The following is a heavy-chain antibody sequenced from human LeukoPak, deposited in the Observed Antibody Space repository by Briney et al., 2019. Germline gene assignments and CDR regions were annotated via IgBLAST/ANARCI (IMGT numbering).Heavy chain of an antibody. CDR3: ARALRQQQLFDP. Sequence: SETLSLTCTVSGVSISSSNSYWGWIRQPPGKGLEWIGSIYYSGNTYYNASLKSQVSISIDTSKNQFSLRLTSVTAADTAVYYCARALRQQQLFDPWGQGTLVTVSS. D-gene: IGHD6-13*01. CDR2: IYYSGNT. V-gene: IGHV4-39*07. CDR1: GVSISSSNSY. J-gene: IGHJ5*02.